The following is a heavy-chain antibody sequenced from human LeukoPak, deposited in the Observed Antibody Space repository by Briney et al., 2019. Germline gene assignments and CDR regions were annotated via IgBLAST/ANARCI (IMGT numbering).Heavy chain of an antibody. Sequence: PSETLSLTCTVSGGSISSYFWSWIRQPPGKGLEWIGYINDSGSTTYSPSLKSRVTILLDTSTKQFSLKLSSVTAADTAVYYCARSDSLGDDYWGQGTLVTVSS. V-gene: IGHV4-59*01. CDR1: GGSISSYF. CDR2: INDSGST. D-gene: IGHD3-22*01. CDR3: ARSDSLGDDY. J-gene: IGHJ4*02.